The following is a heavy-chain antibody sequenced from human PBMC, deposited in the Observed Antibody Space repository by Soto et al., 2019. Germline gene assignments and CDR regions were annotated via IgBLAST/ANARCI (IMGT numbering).Heavy chain of an antibody. CDR1: DFIFSNYV. CDR3: AKGGRTWYGFDS. V-gene: IGHV3-23*01. CDR2: ISDSGTIT. J-gene: IGHJ4*02. D-gene: IGHD6-13*01. Sequence: PGGSLRLSCEGSDFIFSNYVMSWVRQAPGKGLEWVAGISDSGTITNYADSVKGRFTISKDNSRRMVYLQMDSLRADDTAVYFCAKGGRTWYGFDSWGQGILVTVSS.